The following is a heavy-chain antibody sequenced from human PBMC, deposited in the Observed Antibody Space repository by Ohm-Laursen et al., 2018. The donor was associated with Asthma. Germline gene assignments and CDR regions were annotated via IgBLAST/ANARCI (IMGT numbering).Heavy chain of an antibody. V-gene: IGHV3-30*18. D-gene: IGHD2-15*01. J-gene: IGHJ4*02. Sequence: SLRLSCTVSGFTFSNYGMHWVRQAPGLGLEWVALISYDGSNKYFADSVKGRFTISRDNSKNTLYLQMNSLRAEDTAVYYCAKVLGYCSGGSCPGHDYWGQGTLVTVSS. CDR2: ISYDGSNK. CDR3: AKVLGYCSGGSCPGHDY. CDR1: GFTFSNYG.